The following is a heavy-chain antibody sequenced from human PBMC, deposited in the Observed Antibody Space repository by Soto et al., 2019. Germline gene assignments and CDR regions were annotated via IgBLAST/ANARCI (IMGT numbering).Heavy chain of an antibody. CDR2: ISTSGSAI. Sequence: GSLRLSCAASGFTFSDYYMSWIRQAPGKGLEWLSFISTSGSAINYADSVKGRFTMSRDNAKNSLYLQMNSLRAEDTAVYYCARRAAAGRNFNYWGQGTLVTVSS. CDR3: ARRAAAGRNFNY. D-gene: IGHD6-13*01. CDR1: GFTFSDYY. V-gene: IGHV3-11*01. J-gene: IGHJ4*02.